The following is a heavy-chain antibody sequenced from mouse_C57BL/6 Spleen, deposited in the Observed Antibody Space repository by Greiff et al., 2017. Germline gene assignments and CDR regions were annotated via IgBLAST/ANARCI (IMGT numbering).Heavy chain of an antibody. CDR1: GYTFTSYG. V-gene: IGHV1-81*01. CDR2: IYPRSGNT. Sequence: VQLQQSGAELARPGASVKLSCKASGYTFTSYGISWVKQRTGQGLEWIGEIYPRSGNTYYNEKFKGKATLTADKSSSTAYMELRSLTSEDSAVYFCARYLRDYAFAYWGQGTLVTVSA. CDR3: ARYLRDYAFAY. J-gene: IGHJ3*01. D-gene: IGHD2-4*01.